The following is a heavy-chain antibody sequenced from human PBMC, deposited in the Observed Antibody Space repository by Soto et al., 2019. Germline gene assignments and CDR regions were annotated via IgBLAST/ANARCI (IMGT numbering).Heavy chain of an antibody. Sequence: QMQMQESGPRLVKPSETLSLTCTVSGASITDSYWSWIRRPPEKGLEWIGYIYFSGFATYNPSLKSRATMSRDTSKNEFSLKLTSVTAADTAIYYCARGDSDLAVSEAAYWGQGTLVTVSS. J-gene: IGHJ1*01. V-gene: IGHV4-59*01. CDR2: IYFSGFA. CDR1: GASITDSY. D-gene: IGHD2-15*01. CDR3: ARGDSDLAVSEAAY.